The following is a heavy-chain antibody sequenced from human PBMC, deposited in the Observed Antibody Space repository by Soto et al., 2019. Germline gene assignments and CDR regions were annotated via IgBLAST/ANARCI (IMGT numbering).Heavy chain of an antibody. J-gene: IGHJ4*03. V-gene: IGHV4-39*01. D-gene: IGHD2-15*01. CDR3: ARLNLLDSASSFNS. CDR1: GDSVNSRSYF. Sequence: SETLSITCNVSGDSVNSRSYFWAWLRQPPGKGLVWVGSINYNGATYYNAHLKSRVAASIDQSKNNFSLKLTSVHATDTALYFCARLNLLDSASSFNSWGQGILVTVT. CDR2: INYNGAT.